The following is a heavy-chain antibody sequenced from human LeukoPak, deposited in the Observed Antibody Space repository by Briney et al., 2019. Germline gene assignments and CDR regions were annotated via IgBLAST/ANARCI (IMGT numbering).Heavy chain of an antibody. CDR2: IYYSGST. Sequence: SETLSLTSTLPGGSISSDDWSWIRQPPGKVLEWIGYIYYSGSTNYNPSLKSRVTISVDTSKNQFSLKLSSVTAADTAVYYCARELSNYYYYYMDVWGKGTTVTVSS. V-gene: IGHV4-59*01. J-gene: IGHJ6*03. CDR1: GGSISSDD. CDR3: ARELSNYYYYYMDV.